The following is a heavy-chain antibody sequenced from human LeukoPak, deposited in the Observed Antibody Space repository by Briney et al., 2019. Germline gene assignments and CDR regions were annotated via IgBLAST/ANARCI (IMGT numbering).Heavy chain of an antibody. D-gene: IGHD4-23*01. CDR2: IYSGGST. CDR3: ARGRRWYYYMDV. Sequence: GGFLRLSCAASGFTVSSNYMSWVRQAPGKGLEWVSVIYSGGSTYYADSVKGRFTISRDNSKNTLYLQMNSLRAEDTAVYYCARGRRWYYYMDVWGKGTTVTVSS. J-gene: IGHJ6*03. CDR1: GFTVSSNY. V-gene: IGHV3-53*01.